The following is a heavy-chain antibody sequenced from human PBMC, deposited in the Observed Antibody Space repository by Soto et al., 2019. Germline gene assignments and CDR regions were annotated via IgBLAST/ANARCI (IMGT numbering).Heavy chain of an antibody. J-gene: IGHJ6*03. D-gene: IGHD1-7*01. CDR2: IIPILGIA. CDR1: GGTFSSYT. V-gene: IGHV1-69*04. CDR3: ARENYNSQNREPRYYTDV. Sequence: ASVKVSCKASGGTFSSYTISWVRQAPGQGLEWMGRIIPILGIANYAQKFQGRVTITADKSTSTAYMELSSLRSEDTAVYYCARENYNSQNREPRYYTDVRGKGTSVTVSS.